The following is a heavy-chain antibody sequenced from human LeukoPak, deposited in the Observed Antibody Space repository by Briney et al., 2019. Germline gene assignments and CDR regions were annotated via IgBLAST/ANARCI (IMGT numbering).Heavy chain of an antibody. CDR2: IYYSGST. CDR3: ARGSPRGDDY. D-gene: IGHD3-3*01. J-gene: IGHJ4*02. V-gene: IGHV4-31*03. Sequence: SETLSLTCTVSGGSISSGGYYWSWIRQHPGKGLEWIGYIYYSGSTYYNPSLKSRVTISVDTSKNQFPLKLSSVTAADTAVYYCARGSPRGDDYWGQGTLVTVSS. CDR1: GGSISSGGYY.